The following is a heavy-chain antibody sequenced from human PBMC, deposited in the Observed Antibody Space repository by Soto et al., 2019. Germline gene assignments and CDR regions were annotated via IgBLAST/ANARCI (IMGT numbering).Heavy chain of an antibody. CDR1: GFTFGYYG. CDR2: IRSKAYGGTT. Sequence: PGGSLRLSCTASGFTFGYYGVSWFRQAPGKGLEWVGFIRSKAYGGTTEYVASVKGRFTISRDDSKSIAYLQMNSLKTEDTAVYXCTRVLRNNYYYYGMDVWGQGTTVTVSS. V-gene: IGHV3-49*03. CDR3: TRVLRNNYYYYGMDV. D-gene: IGHD1-1*01. J-gene: IGHJ6*02.